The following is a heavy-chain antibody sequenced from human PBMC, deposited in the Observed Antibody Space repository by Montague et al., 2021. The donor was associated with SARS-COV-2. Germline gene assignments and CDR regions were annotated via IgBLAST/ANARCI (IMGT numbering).Heavy chain of an antibody. D-gene: IGHD5-12*01. CDR2: ISSSGSTI. J-gene: IGHJ4*02. Sequence: SLRLSCAASGFTFSSYEVNWVRQAPGKGLEWVSYISSSGSTIYYADSVKGRFTISRDNAKNSLYLQMNSLRAEDTAVYYCARDLGGGYVTTGGSSYWGQGTLVTVSS. V-gene: IGHV3-48*03. CDR3: ARDLGGGYVTTGGSSY. CDR1: GFTFSSYE.